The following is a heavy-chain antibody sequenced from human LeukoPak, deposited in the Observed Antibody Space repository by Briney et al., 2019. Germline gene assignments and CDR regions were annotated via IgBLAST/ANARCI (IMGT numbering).Heavy chain of an antibody. CDR1: GDSVSRDITA. Sequence: SQTLSLTCAISGDSVSRDITAWNLIRQSPSRGREWLGRTYYNSRWSKDYAVSVESRITINTDTARNQFSLQLKSVTPEDTAVYYCARGYMKSGFDYWGQGTLVTVSS. CDR2: TYYNSRWSK. V-gene: IGHV6-1*01. D-gene: IGHD1-1*01. CDR3: ARGYMKSGFDY. J-gene: IGHJ4*02.